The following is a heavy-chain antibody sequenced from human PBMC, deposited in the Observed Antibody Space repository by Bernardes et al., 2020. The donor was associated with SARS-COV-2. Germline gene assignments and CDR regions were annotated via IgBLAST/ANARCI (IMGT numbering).Heavy chain of an antibody. D-gene: IGHD6-19*01. CDR1: GFTFSSYA. J-gene: IGHJ4*02. CDR2: ITGSDGTT. CDR3: AKERRYNSAWYPIQFDY. Sequence: GGPLRLSCAVSGFTFSSYAMTWVRQAPWKGLEWVSAITGSDGTTYYADSVKGRFTISRDNSKNTLYLQMNSLRAEDTAVYYCAKERRYNSAWYPIQFDYWGQGTLVTVSS. V-gene: IGHV3-23*01.